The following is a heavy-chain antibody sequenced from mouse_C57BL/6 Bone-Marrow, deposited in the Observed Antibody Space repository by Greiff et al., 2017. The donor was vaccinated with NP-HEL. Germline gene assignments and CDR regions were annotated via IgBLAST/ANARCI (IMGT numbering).Heavy chain of an antibody. J-gene: IGHJ4*01. CDR3: AAGHYSGALDVYARED. Sequence: EVQLQQSGAELVRPGASVKLSCTASGFNINDDYMHWVTQRPEQGLAWIGWFDPENGDTEYASKFQGTAPITAAPSSHTAYLKLSSLTSEDTAVYYGAAGHYSGALDVYAREDWGQGTSVTGAS. V-gene: IGHV14-4*01. CDR2: FDPENGDT. D-gene: IGHD1-3*01. CDR1: GFNINDDY.